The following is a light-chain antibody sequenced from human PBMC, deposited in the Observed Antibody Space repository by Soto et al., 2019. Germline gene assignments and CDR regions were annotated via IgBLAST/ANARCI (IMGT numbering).Light chain of an antibody. J-gene: IGLJ2*01. CDR2: GVS. CDR1: SSDLGGYNS. CDR3: SSYTSSTTLDV. Sequence: QSALTQPASVSGSPGQSITISCTGSSSDLGGYNSVSWYQQYPGKAPRLLIYGVSHRPSGVSNRFFGSKSDTTASLTISGLQTADEADYYCSSYTSSTTLDVFGGGTKLTVL. V-gene: IGLV2-14*01.